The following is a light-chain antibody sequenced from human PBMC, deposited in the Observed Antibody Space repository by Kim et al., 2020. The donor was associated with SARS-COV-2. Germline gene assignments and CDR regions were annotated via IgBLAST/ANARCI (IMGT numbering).Light chain of an antibody. CDR2: AAA. V-gene: IGKV1-39*01. CDR3: QQSYSVPLT. J-gene: IGKJ4*01. CDR1: QSIRSF. Sequence: AAVGDRVTITCRATQSIRSFLNWYQQKPGKAPKLLIYAAASLRSGVPSRFTGSGSGTDFTLTISSLQPEDFATYYCQQSYSVPLTFGGGTKVDIK.